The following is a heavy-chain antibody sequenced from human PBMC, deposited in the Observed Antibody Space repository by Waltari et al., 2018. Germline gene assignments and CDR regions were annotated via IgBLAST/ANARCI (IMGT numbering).Heavy chain of an antibody. D-gene: IGHD4-17*01. CDR2: IYDSGST. CDR1: HGPMSSYY. V-gene: IGHV4-59*01. J-gene: IGHJ5*02. Sequence: QVQLQESGPGLVRPSETLSLTCTVSHGPMSSYYWTWNRQPPGKGLEWIGNIYDSGSTNYNPSLKSRVTISADTSKNQFSLKVSSVTAADTAVYYCARGFYGDYIVWFDPWGQGTLVTVSS. CDR3: ARGFYGDYIVWFDP.